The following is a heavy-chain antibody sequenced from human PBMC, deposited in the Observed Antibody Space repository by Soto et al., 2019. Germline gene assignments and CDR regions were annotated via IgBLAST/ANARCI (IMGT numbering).Heavy chain of an antibody. Sequence: SETLSLTCTVSGGSFSPNYWSWIRQPPGKGLEWVGYIYYGGSTSYNPSLKSRVTISLDTSKSQFSLRLTSVTAADTAVYYCARLYYYDGSAYYYEGSSYFDYWGQGILVTVSS. V-gene: IGHV4-59*08. J-gene: IGHJ4*02. CDR3: ARLYYYDGSAYYYEGSSYFDY. CDR2: IYYGGST. CDR1: GGSFSPNY. D-gene: IGHD3-22*01.